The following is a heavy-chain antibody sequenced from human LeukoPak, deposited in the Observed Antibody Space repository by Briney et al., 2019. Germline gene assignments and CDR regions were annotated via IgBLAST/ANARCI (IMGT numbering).Heavy chain of an antibody. CDR3: ARVQWLDNYYFDY. CDR1: GFTFSSYG. D-gene: IGHD6-19*01. V-gene: IGHV3-33*01. CDR2: IWYDGNNK. J-gene: IGHJ4*02. Sequence: GGSLRLSCAASGFTFSSYGMHWVRQAPGKGLEWVAVIWYDGNNKYYADSVKGRFTISRDNSKNTLYLQMNGLGAEDAAVYYCARVQWLDNYYFDYWGQGTLVTASS.